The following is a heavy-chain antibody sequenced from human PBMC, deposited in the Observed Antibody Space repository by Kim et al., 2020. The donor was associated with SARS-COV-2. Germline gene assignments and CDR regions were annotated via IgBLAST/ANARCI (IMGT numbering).Heavy chain of an antibody. D-gene: IGHD3-9*01. CDR2: ISYDGSNK. J-gene: IGHJ4*02. V-gene: IGHV3-33*05. CDR1: GFTFSSYG. Sequence: GGSLRLSCAASGFTFSSYGMHWVRQAPGKGLEWVAVISYDGSNKYYADSVKGSFTISRDNSKNTLYLQRNSLRAEDTAVYYCARNDILTGYGINDYWGQGTLVTVSS. CDR3: ARNDILTGYGINDY.